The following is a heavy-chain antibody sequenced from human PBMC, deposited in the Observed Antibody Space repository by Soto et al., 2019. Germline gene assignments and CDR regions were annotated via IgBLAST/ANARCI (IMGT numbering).Heavy chain of an antibody. Sequence: GASVKVSCKASGYTFTNYGISWVRQAPGQRLEWMGWINAGNGNTKYSQKFQGRVTITRDTSTSTAYMELRSLRSDDTAVYYCARGVGSGTYYNQYNWFDPWGQGTLVTVSS. D-gene: IGHD3-10*01. V-gene: IGHV1-18*01. CDR3: ARGVGSGTYYNQYNWFDP. CDR1: GYTFTNYG. J-gene: IGHJ5*02. CDR2: INAGNGNT.